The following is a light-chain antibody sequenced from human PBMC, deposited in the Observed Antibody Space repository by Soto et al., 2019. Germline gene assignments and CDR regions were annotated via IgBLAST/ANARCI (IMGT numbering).Light chain of an antibody. J-gene: IGKJ5*01. CDR2: AAS. Sequence: DIQMTQCPSSLSAAVGERVTITYRASQSISSYLNWYKQKPRKAPKPLIYAASSLQSGVPSRLSGSGSGTDFPLTISSMKPEDSATYYCQQSYTTLTFGQGTRLEIK. CDR3: QQSYTTLT. V-gene: IGKV1-39*01. CDR1: QSISSY.